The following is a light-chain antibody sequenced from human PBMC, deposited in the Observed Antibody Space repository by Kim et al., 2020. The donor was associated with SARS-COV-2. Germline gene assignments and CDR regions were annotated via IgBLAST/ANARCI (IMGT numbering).Light chain of an antibody. CDR2: DND. J-gene: IGLJ2*01. Sequence: GHKVTISCSGSSSNIGNNYVSCYHQLPGTTPTPLIYDNDKRPSGIPDRFSGSKSGTSATLGIAALQTGDEAVYYCETWDNKLSAGVFGGGTQLTVL. CDR3: ETWDNKLSAGV. V-gene: IGLV1-51*01. CDR1: SSNIGNNY.